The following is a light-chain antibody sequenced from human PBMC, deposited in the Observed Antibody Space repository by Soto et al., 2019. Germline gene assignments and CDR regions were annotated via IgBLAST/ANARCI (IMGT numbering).Light chain of an antibody. J-gene: IGLJ3*02. CDR1: SSDVGAHNF. Sequence: QSALTQPRSVSGSPGQSVTISCTGTSSDVGAHNFVSWYQQHPGKAPKLIIYDVSKWPSGVPDRFSGSKSGNTASLTISGLQAEDEADYYCCSHGGRSLWVFGGGTKVTVL. V-gene: IGLV2-11*01. CDR3: CSHGGRSLWV. CDR2: DVS.